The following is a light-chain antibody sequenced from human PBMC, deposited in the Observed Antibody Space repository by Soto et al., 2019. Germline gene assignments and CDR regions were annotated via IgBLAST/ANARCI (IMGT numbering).Light chain of an antibody. V-gene: IGKV3-20*01. CDR2: GAS. Sequence: ENVLTQSPATLSLSPGERATLSCRASQTVGSSFLAWYQQKRGQAPRLLIYGASNRATGIPDRFSGGGSGADFTLTINRLEPEDFAVYYCQQFETFGGGTKVEIK. J-gene: IGKJ4*01. CDR1: QTVGSSF. CDR3: QQFET.